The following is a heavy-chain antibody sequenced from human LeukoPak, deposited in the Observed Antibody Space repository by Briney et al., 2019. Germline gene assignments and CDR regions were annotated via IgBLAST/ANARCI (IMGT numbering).Heavy chain of an antibody. CDR1: GFTFSRSA. V-gene: IGHV3-23*01. D-gene: IGHD3-16*02. J-gene: IGHJ4*02. Sequence: PGGSLRLSCLASGFTFSRSAMSWVRQAPGKGLEWVSVISDSGRNKYYADSVTGRFTISRNSSKNTLFLQMNRLRTEDTAVYYRVKYYRGPVHYYFDYWGQGNLVTVSS. CDR3: VKYYRGPVHYYFDY. CDR2: ISDSGRNK.